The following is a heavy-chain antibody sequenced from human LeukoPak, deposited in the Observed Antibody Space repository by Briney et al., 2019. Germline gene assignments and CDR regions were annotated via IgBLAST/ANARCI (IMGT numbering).Heavy chain of an antibody. J-gene: IGHJ4*02. D-gene: IGHD3-10*01. CDR2: IHHSGST. Sequence: SETLSLTCAVSGYSISSGYYWGWIRQPPGKGREWIGSIHHSGSTYYNPSLKSRVTISVDTSKNQSSLKLSSVTAADTAVYYCARHGPYYYASGSPFDYWGQGTLVTVSS. CDR1: GYSISSGYY. V-gene: IGHV4-38-2*01. CDR3: ARHGPYYYASGSPFDY.